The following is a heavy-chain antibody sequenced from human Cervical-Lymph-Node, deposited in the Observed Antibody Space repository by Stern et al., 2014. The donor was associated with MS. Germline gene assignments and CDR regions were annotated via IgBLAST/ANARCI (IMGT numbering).Heavy chain of an antibody. Sequence: QLVQSGAEVKKPGASVKVSCKASGYRFTTFAVHWLRQAPGQRPEWMGRINPGNGKTMYSQKFQGRVNITRDTSASTAYMELTSLRSEDTAVYYCARNPDVLGYCYGVTCRLDYWGQGTLVTVAS. CDR1: GYRFTTFA. CDR2: INPGNGKT. V-gene: IGHV1-3*01. D-gene: IGHD2-15*01. J-gene: IGHJ4*02. CDR3: ARNPDVLGYCYGVTCRLDY.